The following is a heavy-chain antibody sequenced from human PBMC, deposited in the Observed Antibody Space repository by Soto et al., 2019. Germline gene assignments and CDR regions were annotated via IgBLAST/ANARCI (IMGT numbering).Heavy chain of an antibody. CDR3: TRDSLWFGESDYYYGMDV. CDR1: GFTFGDYA. D-gene: IGHD3-10*01. Sequence: GGSLRLSCTASGFTFGDYAMSWVRQAPGKGLEWVGFIRSKAYGGTTEYAASVKGRFTISRDDSKSIAYLQMNSLKTEDTAVYYCTRDSLWFGESDYYYGMDVWGQGTTVTVSS. CDR2: IRSKAYGGTT. V-gene: IGHV3-49*04. J-gene: IGHJ6*02.